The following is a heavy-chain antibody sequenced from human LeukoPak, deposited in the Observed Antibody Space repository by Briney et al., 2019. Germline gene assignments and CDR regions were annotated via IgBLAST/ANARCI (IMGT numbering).Heavy chain of an antibody. J-gene: IGHJ3*01. Sequence: PSETLSLTCTVSGGSISSYYWNWIRQPPGKGLEWIGYIYYSGSTNYNPSLKSRVTTLVDTSKNQFSPRLSSVTAADTAVYYCAREYSSSSGRRAFDFWGQGTMVTVSS. CDR1: GGSISSYY. CDR3: AREYSSSSGRRAFDF. D-gene: IGHD6-6*01. CDR2: IYYSGST. V-gene: IGHV4-59*08.